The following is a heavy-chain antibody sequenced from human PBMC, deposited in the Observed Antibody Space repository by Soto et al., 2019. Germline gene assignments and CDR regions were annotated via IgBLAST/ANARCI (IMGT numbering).Heavy chain of an antibody. Sequence: ASETLSLTCAVYGGSFSGYYWTWIRQPPGTGLEWIGEINHSGSTNYNPSLKSRVTISVDTSKNQFSLKLSSVTAANTAVYYCARDRVAATTTTSNWFDPWGQGTLVTVSS. J-gene: IGHJ5*02. D-gene: IGHD2-15*01. V-gene: IGHV4-34*01. CDR3: ARDRVAATTTTSNWFDP. CDR1: GGSFSGYY. CDR2: INHSGST.